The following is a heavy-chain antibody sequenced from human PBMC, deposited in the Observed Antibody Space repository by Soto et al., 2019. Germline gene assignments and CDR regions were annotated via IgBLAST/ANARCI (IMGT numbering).Heavy chain of an antibody. CDR3: QAGQQLVTGGFDY. Sequence: QVQLQESGPGLVKPSETLSLTCTVSGGSISSYYWSWIRQPPGKGLEWIGYIYYSGSTNYNPSLNIRATIPVDTSKHQSPLTLISVTAADTAVYYCQAGQQLVTGGFDYWGQGTLVTVSS. CDR1: GGSISSYY. V-gene: IGHV4-59*01. J-gene: IGHJ4*02. D-gene: IGHD6-13*01. CDR2: IYYSGST.